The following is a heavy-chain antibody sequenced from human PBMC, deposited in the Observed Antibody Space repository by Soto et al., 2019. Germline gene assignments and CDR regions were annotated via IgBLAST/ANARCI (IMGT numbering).Heavy chain of an antibody. CDR2: IKQDGTEK. CDR3: ARGDTPMITGMDSFDI. CDR1: GFTFSRYW. Sequence: GGSLRLSCAASGFTFSRYWMNWVRQAPGKGLEWVANIKQDGTEKNYVDSVKGRFTISRDNAKNSLYLQMDSLRAEDTAVYFCARGDTPMITGMDSFDIWGQGTLVTVSS. D-gene: IGHD5-18*01. J-gene: IGHJ3*02. V-gene: IGHV3-7*01.